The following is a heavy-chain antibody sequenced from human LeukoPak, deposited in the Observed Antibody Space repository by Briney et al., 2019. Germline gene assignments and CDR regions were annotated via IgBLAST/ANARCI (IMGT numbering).Heavy chain of an antibody. Sequence: SETLSLTCTVSGGSISSYYWSWIRQPPGKGLEWIGYIYYSGSTNYNPSLKSRVTISVDTSRNQFSLKLSPVTAADTAVYYCARGYSSGWYLDYYGMDVWGQGTTVTVSS. CDR3: ARGYSSGWYLDYYGMDV. CDR1: GGSISSYY. CDR2: IYYSGST. J-gene: IGHJ6*02. V-gene: IGHV4-59*08. D-gene: IGHD6-19*01.